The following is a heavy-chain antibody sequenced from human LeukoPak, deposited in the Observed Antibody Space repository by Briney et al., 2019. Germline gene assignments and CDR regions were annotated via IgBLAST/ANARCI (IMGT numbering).Heavy chain of an antibody. D-gene: IGHD2-21*01. V-gene: IGHV4-4*09. CDR3: ARLVSGYYYYMDV. CDR1: GGSMSSYY. CDR2: IYASGTT. J-gene: IGHJ6*03. Sequence: SETLSLTCTVSGGSMSSYYWGWIRQPPGKGLEWIGYIYASGTTNYNPSLKSRLTISTDTSKTQFSLRLSSVTAADTAVYYCARLVSGYYYYMDVWGKGTMVTVSS.